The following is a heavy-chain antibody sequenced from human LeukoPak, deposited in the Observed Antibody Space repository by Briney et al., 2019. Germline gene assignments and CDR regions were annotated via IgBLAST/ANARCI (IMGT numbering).Heavy chain of an antibody. CDR1: GFTFSSYA. V-gene: IGHV3-23*01. J-gene: IGHJ4*02. D-gene: IGHD2-2*01. CDR2: ISGSGNSA. CDR3: AKGLIRNQLLLTYFDF. Sequence: GGSLRLSCAASGFTFSSYAMSWVRQAPGKGLEWVSGISGSGNSAYYADSVKGRFTISRDNSKNTLYLQMNSLRAEDTAVYSCAKGLIRNQLLLTYFDFWGQGTVVTVSS.